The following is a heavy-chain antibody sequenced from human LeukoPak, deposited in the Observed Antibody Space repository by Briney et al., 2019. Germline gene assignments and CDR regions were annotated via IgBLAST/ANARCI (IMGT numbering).Heavy chain of an antibody. CDR2: IYYSGST. J-gene: IGHJ4*02. V-gene: IGHV4-39*01. CDR3: ARHAGNNSDWYPY. D-gene: IGHD6-19*01. Sequence: SETLSLPCPASGGTISSSGFYLGWIRQPPGKGLEWIGSIYYSGSTYYNPSLKSRVTISVDTSKNQFSLKLSSVTAADTAVYYCARHAGNNSDWYPYWGQRTLVTVSS. CDR1: GGTISSSGFY.